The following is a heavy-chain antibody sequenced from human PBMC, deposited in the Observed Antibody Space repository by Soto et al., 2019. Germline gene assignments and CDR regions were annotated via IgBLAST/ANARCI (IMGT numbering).Heavy chain of an antibody. J-gene: IGHJ6*02. Sequence: ESLKISCEGSGYSFTSYWISWVRQMPGKGLEWMGNIDPSDSSTNYSPSFQGHVTISADKSINTVYLQWGNLEASDTAMYYCARDGDKTMILLGYYYGMDVWGQGTTVTGSS. V-gene: IGHV5-10-1*01. CDR1: GYSFTSYW. CDR2: IDPSDSST. CDR3: ARDGDKTMILLGYYYGMDV. D-gene: IGHD3-22*01.